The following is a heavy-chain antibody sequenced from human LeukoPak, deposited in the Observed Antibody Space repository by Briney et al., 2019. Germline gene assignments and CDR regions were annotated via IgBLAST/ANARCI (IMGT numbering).Heavy chain of an antibody. D-gene: IGHD1-26*01. Sequence: ASVKVSCKASGYTFTHYGISWVRQAPGQGLEWMGWISAYNGKTNYAQKLQGRVTLTTDTSTSTAYMELRSLRSDDTAVYYCARNTLSGSYFKAWFDPWGQGTLVTVSS. V-gene: IGHV1-18*01. CDR3: ARNTLSGSYFKAWFDP. CDR2: ISAYNGKT. CDR1: GYTFTHYG. J-gene: IGHJ5*02.